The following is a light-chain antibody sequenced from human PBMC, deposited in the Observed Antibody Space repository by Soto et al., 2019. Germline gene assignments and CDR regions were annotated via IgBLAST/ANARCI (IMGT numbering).Light chain of an antibody. CDR1: QGINNY. J-gene: IGKJ5*01. Sequence: DIQMTQSPSSLCASVGSRVSITGRASQGINNYLAWYQQKPGKVPKVLIYAAYTLQPGVTSRFSGSGSGTDFTLTINSLQPDDIATYYCQNYDSDPITFGQGTRLEIK. CDR2: AAY. CDR3: QNYDSDPIT. V-gene: IGKV1-27*01.